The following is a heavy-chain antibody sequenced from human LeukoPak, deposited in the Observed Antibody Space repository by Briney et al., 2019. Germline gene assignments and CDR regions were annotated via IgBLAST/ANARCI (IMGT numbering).Heavy chain of an antibody. Sequence: GGSLRLSCVASGFTFSDYWMSWVRQAPGKGLEWVADTNKDESKEYYVDSVKGRFSISRDNAKNSLFLQMNSLRAEDTAIYYCARDGYSLDYWGQGALVTVSS. CDR3: ARDGYSLDY. CDR1: GFTFSDYW. V-gene: IGHV3-7*01. J-gene: IGHJ4*02. CDR2: TNKDESKE. D-gene: IGHD3-22*01.